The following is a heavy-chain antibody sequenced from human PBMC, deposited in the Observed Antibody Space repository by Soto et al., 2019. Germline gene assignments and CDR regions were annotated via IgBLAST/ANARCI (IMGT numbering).Heavy chain of an antibody. CDR2: IYPGDSDT. D-gene: IGHD3-10*01. CDR1: GYSFTSYW. Sequence: GESLKISCKGSGYSFTSYWIAWVRQMPGKGLEWMGIIYPGDSDTRYSPSFQGQVTISADKSISTAYLQWISLKASDAAMYYCAGGGVRGVITWSRDYYGMDVWGQGTTVTVSS. J-gene: IGHJ6*01. V-gene: IGHV5-51*01. CDR3: AGGGVRGVITWSRDYYGMDV.